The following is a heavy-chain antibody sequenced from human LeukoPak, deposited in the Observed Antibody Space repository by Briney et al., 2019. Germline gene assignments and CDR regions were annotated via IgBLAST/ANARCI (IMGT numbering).Heavy chain of an antibody. J-gene: IGHJ4*02. CDR1: GGSFSGYY. CDR3: ARGYYDFWSGYLN. D-gene: IGHD3-3*01. V-gene: IGHV4-34*01. Sequence: SETLSLTCAVYGGSFSGYYWSWIRQPPGKGLEWIGEINHSGSTNYNPSLKSRVTISVDTSKNQFSLKLSSVTAADTAVYYCARGYYDFWSGYLNWGQGTLVTVSS. CDR2: INHSGST.